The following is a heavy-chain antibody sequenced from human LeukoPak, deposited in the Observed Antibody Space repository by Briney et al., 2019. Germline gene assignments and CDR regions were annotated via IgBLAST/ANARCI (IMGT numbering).Heavy chain of an antibody. V-gene: IGHV3-53*01. Sequence: GGSLRLSCAASGFRISDYTMDWVRQAPGKGLEWVSVFYVGGATYYAASVKGRFTISRDNSENTLYLQMKSLRAENTAVYYCARGDGYNFFDYWGQGILVTVSS. D-gene: IGHD5-24*01. CDR3: ARGDGYNFFDY. CDR2: FYVGGAT. J-gene: IGHJ4*02. CDR1: GFRISDYT.